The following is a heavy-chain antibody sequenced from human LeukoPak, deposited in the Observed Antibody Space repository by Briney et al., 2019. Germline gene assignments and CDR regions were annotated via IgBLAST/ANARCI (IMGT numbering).Heavy chain of an antibody. D-gene: IGHD3-3*01. V-gene: IGHV3-21*01. CDR2: ISSSSSYI. CDR1: GFTFSSYS. Sequence: PGGSLRLSCAASGFTFSSYSMNWVRQAPGKGLEWVSSISSSSSYIYYADSVKGRFTISRDNAKNSLYLQMNSLRAEDTAVYYCARDKNYDFWSGYYGGVDYYYYGMDVWGQGTTVTVSS. CDR3: ARDKNYDFWSGYYGGVDYYYYGMDV. J-gene: IGHJ6*02.